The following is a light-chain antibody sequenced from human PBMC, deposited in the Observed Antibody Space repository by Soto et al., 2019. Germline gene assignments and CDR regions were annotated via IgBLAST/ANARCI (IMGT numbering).Light chain of an antibody. V-gene: IGKV1-8*01. J-gene: IGKJ1*01. Sequence: AIRMTQSPSSVSVSTGDRVTITCRASQDISSYLAWYQQRPGKAPKFLIYAASTLESGVPSRFSGSGSGTEFTLTISSLQSEDFATYYCQHYYTYPTTFGQGTKV. CDR1: QDISSY. CDR3: QHYYTYPTT. CDR2: AAS.